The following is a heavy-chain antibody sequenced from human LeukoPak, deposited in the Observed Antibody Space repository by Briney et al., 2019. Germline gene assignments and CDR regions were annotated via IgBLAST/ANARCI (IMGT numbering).Heavy chain of an antibody. J-gene: IGHJ4*02. D-gene: IGHD6-19*01. CDR3: ARTVHYSSGWSPTYYFDY. CDR2: TYYSGGT. CDR1: GVSISSVY. V-gene: IGHV4-59*01. Sequence: SETLSLTCTVSGVSISSVYWSWIRQPPGKGLEWIGYTYYSGGTNYSPSLKSRVTVSVDTSKNQVSLKLGSVTAADTAVYYCARTVHYSSGWSPTYYFDYWGQGTLVTVSS.